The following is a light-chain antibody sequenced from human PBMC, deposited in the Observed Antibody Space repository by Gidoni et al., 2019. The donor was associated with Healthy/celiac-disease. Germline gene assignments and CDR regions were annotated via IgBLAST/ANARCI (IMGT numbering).Light chain of an antibody. J-gene: IGKJ5*01. CDR1: QSVSSSD. CDR2: GAP. Sequence: IVLTQSTGTLSLSPGERATLSCRASQSVSSSDLAWYQQKPGQDPRLLIYGAPSRATGIPDRFRGSGSGTDFTLTISRLEPEDFAVYYCQQYGSSPITFGQGTRLEIK. V-gene: IGKV3-20*01. CDR3: QQYGSSPIT.